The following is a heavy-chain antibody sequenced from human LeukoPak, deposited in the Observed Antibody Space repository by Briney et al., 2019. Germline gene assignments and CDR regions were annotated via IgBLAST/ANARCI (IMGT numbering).Heavy chain of an antibody. J-gene: IGHJ5*02. V-gene: IGHV4-59*01. D-gene: IGHD3-10*01. CDR1: GGSISNYY. CDR2: IFDNRNT. CDR3: ARDYYGSGEGWFDP. Sequence: SETLSLTCTVSGGSISNYYWSWIRQPPGKGLEWIGYIFDNRNTKYNPSLKSRVSLSLDMSKNEFSLNLSSVTAADTAVYYCARDYYGSGEGWFDPWGQGTLVTVSS.